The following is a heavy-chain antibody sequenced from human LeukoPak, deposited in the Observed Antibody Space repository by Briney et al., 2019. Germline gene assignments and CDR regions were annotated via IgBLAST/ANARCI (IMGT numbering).Heavy chain of an antibody. CDR1: GFTVSSNY. V-gene: IGHV3-66*01. CDR2: LYSSGVT. Sequence: GGSLRLSCAASGFTVSSNYMSWVRQAPGKGLEWVSLLYSSGVTYYAESVKGRFTISRDNSKNTLYLQMNSLRAEDTAVYYCASRDKGYYYGMDVWGQGTTVTVYS. CDR3: ASRDKGYYYGMDV. J-gene: IGHJ6*02. D-gene: IGHD5-24*01.